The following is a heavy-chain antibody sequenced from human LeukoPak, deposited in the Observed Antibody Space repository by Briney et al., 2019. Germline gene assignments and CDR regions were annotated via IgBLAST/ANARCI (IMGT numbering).Heavy chain of an antibody. CDR2: ISSSGSTI. Sequence: GGSLRLSCAASGFTFSSYSMNWVRQAPGKGLEWVSYISSSGSTIDYADSVKGRFTISRDNAKNSLYLQMNSLRAEDAAVYYCSRLRGYSYGYGDYWGQGTLVTVSS. V-gene: IGHV3-48*04. D-gene: IGHD5-18*01. J-gene: IGHJ4*02. CDR1: GFTFSSYS. CDR3: SRLRGYSYGYGDY.